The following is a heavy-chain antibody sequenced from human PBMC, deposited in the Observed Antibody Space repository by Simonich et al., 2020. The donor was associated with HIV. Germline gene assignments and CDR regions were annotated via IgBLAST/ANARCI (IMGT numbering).Heavy chain of an antibody. D-gene: IGHD7-27*01. V-gene: IGHV4-34*01. Sequence: QVQLQQWGAGLLKPSETLSLICAVYGESLSGYYWSWIRQPPGKGLEWIGEINHSGITNYNPPLRVRVTISVDTSKNQFSLKMRSLIAADTAVYYCARGRSPPRTGVLDSWGQGTQVIVSS. CDR1: GESLSGYY. CDR2: INHSGIT. J-gene: IGHJ4*02. CDR3: ARGRSPPRTGVLDS.